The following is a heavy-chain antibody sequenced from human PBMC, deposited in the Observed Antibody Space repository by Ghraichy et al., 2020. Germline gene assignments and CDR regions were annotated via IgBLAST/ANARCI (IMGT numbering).Heavy chain of an antibody. CDR3: ARVPSRGLYYFDF. CDR2: IKQDGTDN. CDR1: GFTFSSYW. D-gene: IGHD6-13*01. J-gene: IGHJ4*02. V-gene: IGHV3-7*01. Sequence: GESLNISCAASGFTFSSYWMSWVRQAPGKGLEWVANIKQDGTDNYYVDSVKGRFTISRDNAKNSLYLQMNSLRAEDTALFYCARVPSRGLYYFDFWGQGTLVTVSS.